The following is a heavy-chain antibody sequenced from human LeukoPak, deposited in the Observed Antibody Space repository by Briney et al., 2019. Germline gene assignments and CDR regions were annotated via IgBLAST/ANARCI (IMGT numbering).Heavy chain of an antibody. CDR2: INPNSGGT. Sequence: ASVKVSCKASGYTSTGYYMHWVRQAPGQGLEWMGWINPNSGGTNYAQKFQGRVTMTRDTSISTAYMELSRLRSDDTAVYYCARRAMEVTGPASAFDIWGQGTMVTVSS. CDR1: GYTSTGYY. V-gene: IGHV1-2*02. D-gene: IGHD2-21*02. J-gene: IGHJ3*02. CDR3: ARRAMEVTGPASAFDI.